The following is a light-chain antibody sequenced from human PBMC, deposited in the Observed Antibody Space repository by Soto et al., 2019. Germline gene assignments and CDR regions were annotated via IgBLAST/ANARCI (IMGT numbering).Light chain of an antibody. J-gene: IGLJ2*01. CDR2: EVS. CDR1: SSDVGAYNY. Sequence: QSVLTQPPSASGSPGQSVTISCTGTSSDVGAYNYVSWFQLHPGKAPKLMIYEVSKRPSGVPDRFTGSKSGNTASLTVSGLQAEDEADYYCSSYPGSNDFTVVFGGGTELTVL. CDR3: SSYPGSNDFTVV. V-gene: IGLV2-8*01.